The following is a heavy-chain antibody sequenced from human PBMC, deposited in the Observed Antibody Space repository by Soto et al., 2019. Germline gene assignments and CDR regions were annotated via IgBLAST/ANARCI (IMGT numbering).Heavy chain of an antibody. J-gene: IGHJ4*02. D-gene: IGHD2-21*01. V-gene: IGHV4-61*01. CDR1: GGSVSSGSYY. Sequence: PSETLSLTCTVSGGSVSSGSYYWSWIRQPPGKGLEWIGYIYYSGSTNYNPSLKGRFTISRDNSKNTLYLQMNSLRAEDTAVYYCAKGASWATQADFDYWGQGTLVTVSS. CDR3: AKGASWATQADFDY. CDR2: IYYSGST.